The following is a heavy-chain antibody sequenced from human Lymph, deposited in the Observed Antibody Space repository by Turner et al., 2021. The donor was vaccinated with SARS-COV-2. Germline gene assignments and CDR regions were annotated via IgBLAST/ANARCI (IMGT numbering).Heavy chain of an antibody. CDR1: GFTVSGNY. CDR3: ARDLQLYGMDV. CDR2: IYSGGST. D-gene: IGHD1-1*01. J-gene: IGHJ6*02. V-gene: IGHV3-53*02. Sequence: EVQLMETGGGFILPAGSRRLSCAASGFTVSGNYMTWVRQAPGKGLEWVSLIYSGGSTYYADSVKGRFTISRDNSKNTLYLQMNSLRAEDTAIYYCARDLQLYGMDVWGQGTTVTVSS.